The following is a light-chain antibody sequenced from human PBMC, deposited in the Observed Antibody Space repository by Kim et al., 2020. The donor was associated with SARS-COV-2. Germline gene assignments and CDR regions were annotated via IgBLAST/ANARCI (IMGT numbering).Light chain of an antibody. CDR2: AAS. CDR1: QGISNG. V-gene: IGKV1-17*03. CDR3: LQQKSYAFT. J-gene: IGKJ2*01. Sequence: DIQMTQSPSAMSASVGDRVTITCRARQGISNGLAWFQQKPGKVPKRLIYAASSLQSGIPSMFSGSGSGTEYTLTITSLQAEDVASYYSLQQKSYAFTFGQGTKMEI.